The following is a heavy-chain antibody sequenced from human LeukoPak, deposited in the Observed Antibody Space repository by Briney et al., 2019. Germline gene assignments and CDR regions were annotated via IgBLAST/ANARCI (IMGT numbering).Heavy chain of an antibody. CDR3: ARAAAGGDDPFDV. CDR1: GDTFKNSD. CDR2: MNPNNDNA. V-gene: IGHV1-8*01. D-gene: IGHD6-25*01. J-gene: IGHJ3*01. Sequence: ASLKVSCEASGDTFKNSDINSGRQAPGQGLEWMAWMNPNNDNAGYAHKCQGRLTMTRDTSKNTAYMELSSLRSDDTGVYYCARAAAGGDDPFDVWGQGSLIIVSS.